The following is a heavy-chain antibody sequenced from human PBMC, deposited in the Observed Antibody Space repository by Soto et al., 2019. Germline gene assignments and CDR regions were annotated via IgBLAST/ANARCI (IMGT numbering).Heavy chain of an antibody. D-gene: IGHD6-19*01. CDR1: GYSISSGYY. Sequence: SETLSLTCAVSGYSISSGYYWGWIRQPPGKGLEWIGSIYHSGSTYCNPSLKSRVTISVDTSKNQFSLKLSSVTAADTAVYYCARDTRGWYFYYFDYWGQGTLVTVSS. V-gene: IGHV4-38-2*02. CDR3: ARDTRGWYFYYFDY. J-gene: IGHJ4*02. CDR2: IYHSGST.